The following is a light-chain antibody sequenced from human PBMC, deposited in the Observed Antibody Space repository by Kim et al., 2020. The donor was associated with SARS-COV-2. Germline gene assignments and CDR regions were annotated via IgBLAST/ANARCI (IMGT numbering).Light chain of an antibody. CDR3: NSRDSSGNHLVV. CDR1: SLRSYY. V-gene: IGLV3-19*01. Sequence: SSELTQDPAVSVALGQTVRITCQGDSLRSYYASWYQQKPGQAPVLVIYGKNNRPSGIPDRFSGSSLGNTASLTITGAQAEDEADYYCNSRDSSGNHLVVFGGGTKLTVL. CDR2: GKN. J-gene: IGLJ2*01.